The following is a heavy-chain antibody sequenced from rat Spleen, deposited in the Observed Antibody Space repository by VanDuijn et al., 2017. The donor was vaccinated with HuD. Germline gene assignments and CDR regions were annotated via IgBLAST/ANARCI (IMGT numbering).Heavy chain of an antibody. V-gene: IGHV2-1*01. J-gene: IGHJ4*01. D-gene: IGHD3-2*01. Sequence: QVQLKESGPGLVQPSQTLSLTCTVSGFSLLSYSVHWIRQPPGKGLEWMGGIWGDGSTYYNSALKSRLSISRDTSKSQVFLKMNSLQTEDTAIYFCTRSHPGVMDAWGQGASVTVSS. CDR3: TRSHPGVMDA. CDR2: IWGDGST. CDR1: GFSLLSYS.